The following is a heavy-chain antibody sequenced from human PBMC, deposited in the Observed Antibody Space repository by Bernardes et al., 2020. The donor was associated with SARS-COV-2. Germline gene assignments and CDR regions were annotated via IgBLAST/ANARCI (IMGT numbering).Heavy chain of an antibody. J-gene: IGHJ4*02. D-gene: IGHD5-12*01. CDR1: GFSFNSYS. CDR2: ISSSSTVM. CDR3: ARVWSGYSGGDY. V-gene: IGHV3-48*04. Sequence: GGYLRLSCAASGFSFNSYSMKWVRQAPGKGLEWLSYISSSSTVMHYADSVKGRFTISRDNAKNSLYLQMNSLTAEDTAVYFCARVWSGYSGGDYWGQGTLVTVSS.